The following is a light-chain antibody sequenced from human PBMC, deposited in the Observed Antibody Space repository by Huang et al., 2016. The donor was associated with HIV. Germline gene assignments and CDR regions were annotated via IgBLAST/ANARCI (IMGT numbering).Light chain of an antibody. CDR3: QQGYSTPFT. J-gene: IGKJ3*01. Sequence: DIQMTQSQSSLSASVGDRVTVTCRASQTIISYLNWYQQIPVQAPKLLIYAASMLETGVPPRFIGSGSGTDFTLTINSLQPEDFATYFCQQGYSTPFTFGPGTKVDI. V-gene: IGKV1-39*01. CDR2: AAS. CDR1: QTIISY.